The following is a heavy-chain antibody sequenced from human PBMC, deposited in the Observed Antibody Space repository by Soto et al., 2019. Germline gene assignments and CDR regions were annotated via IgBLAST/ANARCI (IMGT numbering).Heavy chain of an antibody. CDR2: ISRDGGTK. D-gene: IGHD2-8*02. CDR1: GFTVSTYG. CDR3: TGEVASGY. Sequence: QVQLVESGGGVVQPGRDLRLSCAVSGFTVSTYGMHWVRQAPGKGLEWMEVISRDGGTKYYADSVKGRFTISRDNSRNTLFLEMNSLRGDDMAVYYCTGEVASGYWGQGTLVTVSS. V-gene: IGHV3-30*03. J-gene: IGHJ4*02.